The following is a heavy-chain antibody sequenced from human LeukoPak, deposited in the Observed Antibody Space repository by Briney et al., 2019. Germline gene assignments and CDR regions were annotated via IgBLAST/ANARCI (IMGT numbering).Heavy chain of an antibody. J-gene: IGHJ6*02. CDR3: ANAVTRMFVPAYYYYYGMDG. V-gene: IGHV3-23*01. CDR1: GFTFSSYA. CDR2: ISGSGGST. Sequence: GGSLRLSCAASGFTFSSYAMSWVRQAPGKGLEWVSAISGSGGSTYYADSVKGRFTISRDNSKNTLYLQKNSLRAEDTAVYYCANAVTRMFVPAYYYYYGMDGWGQGTTVTVSS. D-gene: IGHD3-10*02.